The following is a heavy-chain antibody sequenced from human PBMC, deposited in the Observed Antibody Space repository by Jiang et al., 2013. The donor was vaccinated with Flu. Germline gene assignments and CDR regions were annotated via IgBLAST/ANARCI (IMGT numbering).Heavy chain of an antibody. D-gene: IGHD1-26*01. CDR1: GYIFTGHV. CDR2: INAGNGNT. CDR3: ARGSGSQSFDY. J-gene: IGHJ4*02. V-gene: IGHV1-3*01. Sequence: SGAEVKKPGASVKVSCKASGYIFTGHVMHWVRQAPGQGLEWMGWINAGNGNTKYSQNFQGRVTITRDTSASTSYMELSNLISGDTAVYYCARGSGSQSFDYWGQGTLVTVSS.